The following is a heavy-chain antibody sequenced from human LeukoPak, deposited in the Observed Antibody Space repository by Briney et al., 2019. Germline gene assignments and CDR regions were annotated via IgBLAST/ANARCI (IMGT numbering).Heavy chain of an antibody. CDR3: TKVRSGSSSWALRVFDY. J-gene: IGHJ4*02. CDR1: GFSFSSEA. Sequence: GGSLRVSCAVSGFSFSSEAMGWVRKLPGGGLEWVSTISPAGGTTYYAESMKGRFTISRDNSKSTLYLQMNSLRVEDTAVYYCTKVRSGSSSWALRVFDYWGQGALVTVSS. V-gene: IGHV3-23*01. D-gene: IGHD6-13*01. CDR2: ISPAGGTT.